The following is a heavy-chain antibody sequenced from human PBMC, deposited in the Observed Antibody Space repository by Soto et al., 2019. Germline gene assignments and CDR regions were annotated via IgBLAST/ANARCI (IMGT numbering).Heavy chain of an antibody. CDR2: IIPIFGTA. V-gene: IGHV1-69*13. CDR1: GGTFSSYA. CDR3: ARAGGGYCSSGSCSPGDY. D-gene: IGHD2-15*01. Sequence: SVKVSCKASGGTFSSYAISWVRQAPGQGLEWMGGIIPIFGTANYAQKLQGRVTITAXXXXTXAXMXLXXXRSEDTAVYYCARAGGGYCSSGSCSPGDYWGQGTLGTVSS. J-gene: IGHJ4*02.